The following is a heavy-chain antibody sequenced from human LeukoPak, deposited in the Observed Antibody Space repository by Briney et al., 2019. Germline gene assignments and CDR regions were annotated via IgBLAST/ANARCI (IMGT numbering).Heavy chain of an antibody. CDR1: GGTFSNYA. CDR2: IIPMFGAA. D-gene: IGHD6-25*01. J-gene: IGHJ5*02. CDR3: VRRQALRGRHRAFDP. Sequence: ASVKVSCKASGGTFSNYAVSWVRQAPGQGLEWLGGIIPMFGAAKYAQKFQGRVTVTTDEGTTTAYMELISLRSEDTAVYYCVRRQALRGRHRAFDPWGQGTLLTVTS. V-gene: IGHV1-69*05.